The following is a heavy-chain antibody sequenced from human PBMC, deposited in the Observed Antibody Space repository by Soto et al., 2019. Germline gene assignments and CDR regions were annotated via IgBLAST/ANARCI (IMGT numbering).Heavy chain of an antibody. CDR3: ARERGRRIDY. CDR1: GFIVSDSY. V-gene: IGHV3-53*01. Sequence: EVQLVESGGGLIQPGGSVRLSCAASGFIVSDSYMTWVRQAPGKGLEWVSIIYSGGNTYYADSVKGRFTISRDNSKNTLYLQMNSLRVEDTAVYYCARERGRRIDYWGQVTLVTVSS. CDR2: IYSGGNT. J-gene: IGHJ4*02.